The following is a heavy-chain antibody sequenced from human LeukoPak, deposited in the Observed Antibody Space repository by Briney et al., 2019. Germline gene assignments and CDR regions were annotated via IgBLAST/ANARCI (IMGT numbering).Heavy chain of an antibody. D-gene: IGHD2-21*01. Sequence: PGGALRLSCVAPGFIFTDYYTAGICQSLGKGLGWVSYISGSGSTISYAASVKGRFTISRDNAKNSLYLQRNSLRPEDTAMYYCARDWNQLLYSWYDSWGQGTLVTVSS. CDR2: ISGSGSTI. J-gene: IGHJ5*01. CDR1: GFIFTDYY. CDR3: ARDWNQLLYSWYDS. V-gene: IGHV3-11*01.